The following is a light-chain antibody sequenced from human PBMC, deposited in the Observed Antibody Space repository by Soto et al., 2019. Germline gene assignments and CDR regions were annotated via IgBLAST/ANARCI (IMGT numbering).Light chain of an antibody. Sequence: DIQMTQSPSSLSASVGDRVTITCRARQDISNFLARFQQKQGKAPKSLISAAYGVQSGIPSKFSGSRAGTDFPHTITSLQPEDSQTYYCQQYNSYPITFGHVTRL. CDR3: QQYNSYPIT. CDR1: QDISNF. CDR2: AAY. V-gene: IGKV1-16*02. J-gene: IGKJ5*01.